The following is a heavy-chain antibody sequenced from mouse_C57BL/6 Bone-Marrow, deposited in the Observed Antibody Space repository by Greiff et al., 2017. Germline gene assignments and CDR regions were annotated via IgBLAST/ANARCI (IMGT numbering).Heavy chain of an antibody. J-gene: IGHJ2*01. CDR1: GFNIKDYY. V-gene: IGHV14-1*01. Sequence: VQLQQSGAELVRPGASVKLSCTASGFNIKDYYMHWVKQRPEQGLEWIGRIDPEDGDTEYAPKFQGKATMTADTSSNTAYLQLSSLTSEDTAVYYCTTYYYGSSYPDYWGQGTTLTVSS. CDR2: IDPEDGDT. D-gene: IGHD1-1*01. CDR3: TTYYYGSSYPDY.